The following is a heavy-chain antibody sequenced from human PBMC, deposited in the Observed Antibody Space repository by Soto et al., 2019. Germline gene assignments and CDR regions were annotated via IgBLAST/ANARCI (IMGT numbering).Heavy chain of an antibody. CDR2: ISSSGGST. J-gene: IGHJ3*02. CDR1: EFTFSNYG. Sequence: PGGPLRLSCVASEFTFSNYGMNWVRQAPGEGPEWVSLISSSGGSTYYADSVKGRFSISRDNSKNTLYLQMNSLRVEDTAIYYCAKDIQGRGATTGDDAFDIWGQGTMVTVSS. D-gene: IGHD1-1*01. CDR3: AKDIQGRGATTGDDAFDI. V-gene: IGHV3-23*01.